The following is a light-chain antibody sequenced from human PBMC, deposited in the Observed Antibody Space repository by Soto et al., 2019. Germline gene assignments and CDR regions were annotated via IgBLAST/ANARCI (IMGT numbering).Light chain of an antibody. Sequence: QSVLSQPPSVSGTPGQRVTISCSGSSSNIGANPVNWYQQFPGTAPKLLFYSDNQRPSGVPDRFSGSKSGTSASLAISGLQSEDEADYFCAAWDDSLNAVVFGGGTKPPS. J-gene: IGLJ2*01. V-gene: IGLV1-44*01. CDR2: SDN. CDR3: AAWDDSLNAVV. CDR1: SSNIGANP.